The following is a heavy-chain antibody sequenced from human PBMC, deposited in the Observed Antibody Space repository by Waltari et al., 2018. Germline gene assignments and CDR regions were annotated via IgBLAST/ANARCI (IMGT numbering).Heavy chain of an antibody. D-gene: IGHD3-3*01. CDR3: ARDRSQARVGAYRHVDY. CDR1: GGSINSNHDY. CDR2: IFYTGGT. V-gene: IGHV4-39*06. Sequence: RLQLQEAGPGLVKPSETLFLTCTVSGGSINSNHDYWDWIRQPPGKGLEWIGRIFYTGGTYYNPSLKSRVTMSVHTSTNQFALKLSSVTAADTAVYYGARDRSQARVGAYRHVDYGGQGILVTVSS. J-gene: IGHJ4*02.